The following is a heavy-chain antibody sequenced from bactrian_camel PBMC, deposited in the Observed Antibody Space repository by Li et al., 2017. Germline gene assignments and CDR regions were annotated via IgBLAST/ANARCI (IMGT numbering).Heavy chain of an antibody. D-gene: IGHD5*01. Sequence: VQLVESGGGSVQAGGSLRLSCASSGSIYGTLCMGWVRQAPGKEREAVAAISTGGAGSTYYADSVKGRFTIAQDDAKNTLYLQMNSLKPEDTACTPVQLDMDVRGIAALPGVRMTTGARGPRSPSP. V-gene: IGHV3S40*01. J-gene: IGHJ4*01. CDR3: QLDMDVRGIAALPGVRMTT. CDR2: ISTGGAGST. CDR1: GSIYGTLC.